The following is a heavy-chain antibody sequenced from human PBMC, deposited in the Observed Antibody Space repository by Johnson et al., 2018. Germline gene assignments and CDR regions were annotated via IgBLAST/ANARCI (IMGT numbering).Heavy chain of an antibody. CDR2: ISYDGSNK. Sequence: QVRLVQAGGGLVQPGGSLRLSCAASGFTFSNAWMNWVRQAPGKGLEWVAVISYDGSNKYYADSVKGRFTSSRDNSKNTRYLQMTSLRAEDTAVYYWARVSSEYYYYYMDVWGKGTTVTVSS. CDR3: ARVSSEYYYYYMDV. CDR1: GFTFSNAW. J-gene: IGHJ6*03. V-gene: IGHV3-30*03.